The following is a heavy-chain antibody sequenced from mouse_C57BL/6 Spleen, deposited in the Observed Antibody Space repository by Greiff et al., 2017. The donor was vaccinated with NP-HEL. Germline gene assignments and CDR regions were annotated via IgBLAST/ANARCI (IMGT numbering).Heavy chain of an antibody. CDR1: GFTFSDYG. Sequence: EVQVVESGGGLVQPGGSLKLSCAASGFTFSDYGMAWVRQAPRKGPEWVAFISNLAYSIYYADTVTGRFTISRENAKNTLYLEMSSLRSEDTAMYYCARQDYGSNWYFDVWGTGTTVTVSS. V-gene: IGHV5-15*01. CDR2: ISNLAYSI. D-gene: IGHD1-1*01. CDR3: ARQDYGSNWYFDV. J-gene: IGHJ1*03.